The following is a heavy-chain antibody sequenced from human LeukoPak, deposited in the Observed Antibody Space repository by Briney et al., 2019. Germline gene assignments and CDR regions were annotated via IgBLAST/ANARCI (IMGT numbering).Heavy chain of an antibody. D-gene: IGHD1-26*01. Sequence: ASVKVSCKASGYTFTGYYMHWVRQAPGQGLEWMGRINPNSGGTNYAQKFQGRVTMTRDTSISTAYMELSRLRSDDTAVYYCARDPEWELTGADYWGQGTLVTVSS. CDR1: GYTFTGYY. J-gene: IGHJ4*02. V-gene: IGHV1-2*06. CDR2: INPNSGGT. CDR3: ARDPEWELTGADY.